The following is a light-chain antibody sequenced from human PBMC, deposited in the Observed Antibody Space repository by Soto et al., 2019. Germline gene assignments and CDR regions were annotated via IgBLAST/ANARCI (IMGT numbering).Light chain of an antibody. CDR3: QQYCSSPET. J-gene: IGKJ1*01. CDR1: QSVRSY. CDR2: DAS. Sequence: EIVLTQSPATLSLSPGERATLSCRASQSVRSYLAWYQQKPGQAPRLLIYDASNRATGIPARFSGSGSGTDFTLTISSLEPEDFAVYYCQQYCSSPETFGQGTKVDIK. V-gene: IGKV3-11*01.